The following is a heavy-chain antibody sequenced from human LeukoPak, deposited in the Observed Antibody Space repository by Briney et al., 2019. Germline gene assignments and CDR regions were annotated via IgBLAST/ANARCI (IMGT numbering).Heavy chain of an antibody. CDR3: AKDLERHIVVVTASAVDY. CDR2: TKSENDGGTI. J-gene: IGHJ4*02. D-gene: IGHD2-21*02. Sequence: TGGSLRLSCATSGFNFNHAWMFWVRQAPGKGPEWVVRTKSENDGGTIDYAAPVKGRFSISRDNSKNTLYLQMNSLRAEDTAVYYCAKDLERHIVVVTASAVDYWGQGTLVTVSS. CDR1: GFNFNHAW. V-gene: IGHV3-15*01.